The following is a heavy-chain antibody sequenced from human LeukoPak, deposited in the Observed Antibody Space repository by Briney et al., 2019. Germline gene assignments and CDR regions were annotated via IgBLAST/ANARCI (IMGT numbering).Heavy chain of an antibody. CDR2: ISSSSSI. CDR3: AASYGSGSYPFDH. CDR1: GFTFSSYS. V-gene: IGHV3-48*02. D-gene: IGHD3-10*01. J-gene: IGHJ4*02. Sequence: GGSLRLSCAASGFTFSSYSMNWVRQAPGKGLEWVSYISSSSSIYYADSVKGRFTISRDNAKNSLYLHMNSLKDEATAVYSCAASYGSGSYPFDHWGQGTLVTVSS.